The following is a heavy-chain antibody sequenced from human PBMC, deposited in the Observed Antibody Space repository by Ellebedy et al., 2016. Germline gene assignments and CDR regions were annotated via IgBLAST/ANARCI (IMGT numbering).Heavy chain of an antibody. CDR1: GFTFTNYA. CDR2: ISYDGSNE. D-gene: IGHD5-12*01. Sequence: RGSLRLSXAASGFTFTNYAIHWVRQAPGKGLEWVAVISYDGSNEYYADSVKGRFTISRDNSKNTLYLQMNSLRAEDTAVYFCAKDLHGYDYYYFYYMDVWGKGTTVTVSS. V-gene: IGHV3-30*18. J-gene: IGHJ6*03. CDR3: AKDLHGYDYYYFYYMDV.